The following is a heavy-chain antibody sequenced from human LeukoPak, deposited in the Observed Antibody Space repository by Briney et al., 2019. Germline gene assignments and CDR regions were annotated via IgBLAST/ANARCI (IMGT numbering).Heavy chain of an antibody. CDR3: AREERAPLRFIAVAAGFDP. CDR1: GGSFSGYY. CDR2: INHSGST. D-gene: IGHD6-19*01. Sequence: SETLSLTCAVYGGSFSGYYWSWIRQPPGKGLEWIGEINHSGSTNYNPSLKSRVTISVDTSKNQFSLKLSSVTAADTAVYYCAREERAPLRFIAVAAGFDPWGQGTLVTVSS. J-gene: IGHJ5*02. V-gene: IGHV4-34*01.